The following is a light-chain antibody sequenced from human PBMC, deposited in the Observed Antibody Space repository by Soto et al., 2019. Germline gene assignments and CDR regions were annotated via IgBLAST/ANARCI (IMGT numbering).Light chain of an antibody. J-gene: IGLJ7*01. CDR2: EVS. CDR3: CSYGGSRAV. Sequence: QSALTQPASVSGSPGQSITISCTGTSSDVGSHNLVSWYQQHPGQAPKLMFYEVSNRPLGVSARFSASKSGNTASLTISGLQAEDEADYYCCSYGGSRAVFGGGTQLTVL. V-gene: IGLV2-23*02. CDR1: SSDVGSHNL.